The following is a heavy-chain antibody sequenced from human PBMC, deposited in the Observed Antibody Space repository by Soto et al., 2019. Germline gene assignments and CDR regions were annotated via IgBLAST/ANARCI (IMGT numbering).Heavy chain of an antibody. CDR3: ARVREYYDYIWGSYRYTFDY. Sequence: PSETLSLTCTVSGGSISSGGYYWSWIRQHPGKGLEWIGYIYYSGSTYYNPSLKSRVTISVDTSKNQFSLKLSSVTAADTAVYYCARVREYYDYIWGSYRYTFDYWGQGSLVTVSS. D-gene: IGHD3-16*02. CDR2: IYYSGST. V-gene: IGHV4-31*03. CDR1: GGSISSGGYY. J-gene: IGHJ4*02.